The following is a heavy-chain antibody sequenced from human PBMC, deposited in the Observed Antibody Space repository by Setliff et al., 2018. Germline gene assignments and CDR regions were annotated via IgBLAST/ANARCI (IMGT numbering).Heavy chain of an antibody. CDR1: GGTFSSYD. CDR3: VRNPLGPEASTPGGY. V-gene: IGHV1-8*01. J-gene: IGHJ4*02. D-gene: IGHD3-16*01. Sequence: ASVKVSCKASGGTFSSYDINWVRQAPGQGLEWMGWMNPERDNTGYAQKFQGRVTMTGHASINTAYMELTSLTSEDTAVYYCVRNPLGPEASTPGGYWGQGTLVTVSS. CDR2: MNPERDNT.